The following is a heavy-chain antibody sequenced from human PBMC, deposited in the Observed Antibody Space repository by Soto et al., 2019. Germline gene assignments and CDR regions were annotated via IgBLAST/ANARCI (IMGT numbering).Heavy chain of an antibody. CDR1: GGTFSSYA. D-gene: IGHD6-6*01. V-gene: IGHV1-69*06. Sequence: QVQLVQSGAEVKKPGSSVKVSCKASGGTFSSYAISWVRQAPGQGLEWMGGIIPIFGTANYAQKFQGRVTITADKSTSTAYMELSSLRSEDTAVYYCARGEYSSSWYYDYYGMDVWGQGTTVTVSS. CDR3: ARGEYSSSWYYDYYGMDV. CDR2: IIPIFGTA. J-gene: IGHJ6*02.